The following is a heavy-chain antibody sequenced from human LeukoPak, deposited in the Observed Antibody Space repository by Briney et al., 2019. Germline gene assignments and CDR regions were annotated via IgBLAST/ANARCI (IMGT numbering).Heavy chain of an antibody. J-gene: IGHJ4*02. CDR3: ARDALYYYDSSGYSDYYFDY. CDR1: GLTFSGYA. Sequence: GRSLRLSCAASGLTFSGYAMHWVRQAPGKGLEWVAVISFDGINKYYADSVKGRFTISRDNSKNTLYLQMNSLRAEDTAVYYCARDALYYYDSSGYSDYYFDYWGQGTLVTVSS. D-gene: IGHD3-22*01. V-gene: IGHV3-30-3*01. CDR2: ISFDGINK.